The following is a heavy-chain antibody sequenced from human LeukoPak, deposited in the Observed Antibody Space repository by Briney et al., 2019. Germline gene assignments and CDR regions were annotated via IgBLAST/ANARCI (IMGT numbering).Heavy chain of an antibody. Sequence: SETLSLTCTVSGGSISSGGYYWSWIRQPPGKGLEWIGYIYHSGSTYYNPSLKSRVTISVDRSKNQFSLKLSSVTAADTAVYYCARGLGYCSSTSCYGPGYYWYFDLWGRGTLVTVSS. CDR1: GGSISSGGYY. J-gene: IGHJ2*01. CDR2: IYHSGST. CDR3: ARGLGYCSSTSCYGPGYYWYFDL. V-gene: IGHV4-30-2*01. D-gene: IGHD2-2*01.